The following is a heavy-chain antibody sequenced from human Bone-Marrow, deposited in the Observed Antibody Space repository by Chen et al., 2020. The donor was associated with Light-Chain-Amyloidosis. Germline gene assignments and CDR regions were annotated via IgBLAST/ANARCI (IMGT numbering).Heavy chain of an antibody. V-gene: IGHV3-20*04. CDR2: ISWNGGRT. CDR3: VRAAEGGTYLEGIDH. J-gene: IGHJ4*02. D-gene: IGHD1-26*01. CDR1: GFTFDNFG. Sequence: EVQLVESGGGVARPGGSLRLSCAASGFTFDNFGMNWVRQGPGKGLEWVSGISWNGGRTGYSESVKGRFTISRDNAKNSLYLQMNSLRPEDTALYYCVRAAEGGTYLEGIDHWGQGTLVTVSP.